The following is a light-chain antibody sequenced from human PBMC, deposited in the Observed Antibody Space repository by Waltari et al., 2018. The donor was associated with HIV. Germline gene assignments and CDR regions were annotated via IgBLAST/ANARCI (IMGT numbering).Light chain of an antibody. CDR1: QSLIYTDGNTY. J-gene: IGKJ1*01. V-gene: IGKV2-30*01. CDR2: KIS. CDR3: MQSSHWPGT. Sequence: EAVLTQSPVSLSVALGRPASISCRSSQSLIYTDGNTYLNWFHQRPGQSPRHLIYKISNRESGVPDRFSASGSVTEFTLHISRVEAEDVGIFYCMQSSHWPGTFGQGTKVEIQ.